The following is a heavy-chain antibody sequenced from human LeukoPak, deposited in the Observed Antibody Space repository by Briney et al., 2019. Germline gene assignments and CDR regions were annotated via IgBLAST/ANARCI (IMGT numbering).Heavy chain of an antibody. CDR2: INHSGST. Sequence: SETLSLTCAVYGGSFSGYYWSWIRQPPGKGLEWIGEINHSGSTNYNPSLKSRVTISVDTSKNQFSLKLSSVTAADTAVYYCAKRMKYYYYMDVWGKGTTVTISS. CDR3: AKRMKYYYYMDV. J-gene: IGHJ6*03. V-gene: IGHV4-34*01. CDR1: GGSFSGYY.